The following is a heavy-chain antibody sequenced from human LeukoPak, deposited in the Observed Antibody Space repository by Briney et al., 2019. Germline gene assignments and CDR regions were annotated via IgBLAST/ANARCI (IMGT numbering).Heavy chain of an antibody. Sequence: GGSLRLSCAAYEFSFSYSTMSWVRQAAGKGLEWVAKMKEDGSDEKYVDCVKGRFTIYRDNAKNSLYLQMNSLGPEDPAVYFCVVGGAGGGYFPNWGQGSLVIVSS. CDR2: MKEDGSDE. D-gene: IGHD3-16*01. V-gene: IGHV3-7*01. J-gene: IGHJ1*01. CDR3: VVGGAGGGYFPN. CDR1: EFSFSYST.